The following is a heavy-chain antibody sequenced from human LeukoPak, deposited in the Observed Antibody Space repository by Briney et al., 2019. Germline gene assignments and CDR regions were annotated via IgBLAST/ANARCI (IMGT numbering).Heavy chain of an antibody. CDR2: IYYSGST. Sequence: TSQTLSLTCTVSGGSISSGDYYWSWIRQPPGKGLEWIGYIYYSGSTYYNPSLKSRVTISVDTSKTQFSLKLSSVTATDTAVYYCARVLKYSSSSNWFDPWGQGTLVTVSS. CDR3: ARVLKYSSSSNWFDP. J-gene: IGHJ5*02. D-gene: IGHD6-6*01. V-gene: IGHV4-30-4*08. CDR1: GGSISSGDYY.